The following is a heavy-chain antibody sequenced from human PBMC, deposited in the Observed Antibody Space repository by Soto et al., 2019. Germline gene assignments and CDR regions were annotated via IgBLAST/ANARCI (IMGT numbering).Heavy chain of an antibody. Sequence: EVQLVESGGGLVQPGGSLRLSCAASGFTFSSYSMNWVRQAPGKGLEWVSYISSSSSTIYYADSVKGRFTISRDNAKNSLYLQMNSLRAEDTAVYYCALRYGDPAYYFDYWGQGTLVTVSS. J-gene: IGHJ4*02. CDR2: ISSSSSTI. CDR1: GFTFSSYS. D-gene: IGHD4-17*01. V-gene: IGHV3-48*01. CDR3: ALRYGDPAYYFDY.